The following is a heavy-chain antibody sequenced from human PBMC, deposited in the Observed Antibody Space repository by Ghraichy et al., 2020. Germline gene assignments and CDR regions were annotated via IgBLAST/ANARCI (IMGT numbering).Heavy chain of an antibody. CDR1: GYTFTSYD. Sequence: ASVKVSCKASGYTFTSYDINWVRQATGQGLEWMGWMNPNSGNTGYAQKFQGRVTMTRNTSISTAYMELSSLRSEDTAVYYCARARLVRRYLDYWGQGTLVTVSS. J-gene: IGHJ4*02. D-gene: IGHD6-19*01. V-gene: IGHV1-8*01. CDR2: MNPNSGNT. CDR3: ARARLVRRYLDY.